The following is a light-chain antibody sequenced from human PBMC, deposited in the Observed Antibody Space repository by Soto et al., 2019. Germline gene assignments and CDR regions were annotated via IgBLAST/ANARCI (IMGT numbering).Light chain of an antibody. Sequence: DIQMTQSPSTLSASVGDRVTITCRASQSISSWLAWYQQKPGKAPKLLIYKASSLESGVPSRFSGSGSGTEFTLTITSLQPEDFATYYCLQYYSYPWTFGQGAKVDIK. CDR2: KAS. CDR1: QSISSW. CDR3: LQYYSYPWT. J-gene: IGKJ1*01. V-gene: IGKV1-5*03.